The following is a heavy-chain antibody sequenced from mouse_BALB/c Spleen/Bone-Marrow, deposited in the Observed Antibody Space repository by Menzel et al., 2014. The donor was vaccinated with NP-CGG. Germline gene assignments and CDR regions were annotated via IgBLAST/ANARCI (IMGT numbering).Heavy chain of an antibody. D-gene: IGHD1-1*01. CDR1: GFTFSSYG. J-gene: IGHJ2*01. CDR3: ARPTTVVATGGSFDY. CDR2: ISSGGSYT. Sequence: EVNVVESGGDLVKPGGSLKLSCAASGFTFSSYGMSWVRQTPDERLEWVATISSGGSYTYYPDSVKGRFTISRDNAKNTLYLQMSSLKSEDTAMYYCARPTTVVATGGSFDYWGQGTTLTVSS. V-gene: IGHV5-6*01.